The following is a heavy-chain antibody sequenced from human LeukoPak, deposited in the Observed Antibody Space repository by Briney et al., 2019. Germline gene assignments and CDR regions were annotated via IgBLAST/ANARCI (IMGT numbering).Heavy chain of an antibody. J-gene: IGHJ4*02. CDR1: GGSISTYY. Sequence: SGTLSLTCTVSGGSISTYYWSWIRQPPGKGLEWIGYISYSESTNYNPSLKSRVTISVDTSKNQFSLKLSSVTAADTAVYYCARGPAEMATYWGQGTLVTVSS. CDR3: ARGPAEMATY. CDR2: ISYSEST. D-gene: IGHD5-24*01. V-gene: IGHV4-59*01.